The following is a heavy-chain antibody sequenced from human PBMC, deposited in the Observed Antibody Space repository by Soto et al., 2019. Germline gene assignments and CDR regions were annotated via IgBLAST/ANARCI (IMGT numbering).Heavy chain of an antibody. Sequence: ASVKVSCKASGGTFSSYTISWVRQAPGQGLEWMGRIIPILGIANYAQKFQGRVTITAAKSTSTAYMELSSLRSEDTAVYYCASWDRSQFVFAFDIWGQGTMVTVSS. CDR2: IIPILGIA. D-gene: IGHD1-26*01. CDR1: GGTFSSYT. CDR3: ASWDRSQFVFAFDI. V-gene: IGHV1-69*02. J-gene: IGHJ3*02.